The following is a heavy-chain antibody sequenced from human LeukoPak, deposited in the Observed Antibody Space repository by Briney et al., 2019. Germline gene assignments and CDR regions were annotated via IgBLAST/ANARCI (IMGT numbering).Heavy chain of an antibody. D-gene: IGHD1-26*01. CDR3: ARHIVGSGYHAFDI. J-gene: IGHJ3*02. Sequence: SETLSLTCTVSGGSISRYYWGWIRQPPGKGLEWIGQIYHSGSTNYSPSLESRVTMSVDTSKNQFSLNLSSVTAADTAVYYCARHIVGSGYHAFDIWGQGTMVTVSS. V-gene: IGHV4-59*08. CDR1: GGSISRYY. CDR2: IYHSGST.